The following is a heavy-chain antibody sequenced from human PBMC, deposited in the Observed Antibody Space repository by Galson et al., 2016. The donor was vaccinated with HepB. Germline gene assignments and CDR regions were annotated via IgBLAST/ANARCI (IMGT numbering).Heavy chain of an antibody. V-gene: IGHV1-18*01. CDR3: ARGHTPTSTYSYGWDSFDY. J-gene: IGHJ4*02. CDR2: INCYNGNR. Sequence: SVKVSCKASGYTFSSYGITWVRQAPGQGLERMGWINCYNGNRNFAQNLQGRITMTTDTSTKTAYMELRSLRSDDTAVYYCARGHTPTSTYSYGWDSFDYWGQGTLVTVSS. D-gene: IGHD5-18*01. CDR1: GYTFSSYG.